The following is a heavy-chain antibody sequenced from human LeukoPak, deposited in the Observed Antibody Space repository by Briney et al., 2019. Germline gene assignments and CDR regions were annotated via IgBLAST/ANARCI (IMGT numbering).Heavy chain of an antibody. D-gene: IGHD4-17*01. CDR2: ISYDGTNK. CDR1: GFTLSTYA. Sequence: LGGSLRLSCAASGFTLSTYAMHWVRQAPGKGLEWVAVISYDGTNKYYADSVKGRFTISKDNSKNTLSLQMNSLRAEDTAVYFCAKLRGPTVTSWGDFDYWGQGTLVTVSS. J-gene: IGHJ4*02. CDR3: AKLRGPTVTSWGDFDY. V-gene: IGHV3-30*18.